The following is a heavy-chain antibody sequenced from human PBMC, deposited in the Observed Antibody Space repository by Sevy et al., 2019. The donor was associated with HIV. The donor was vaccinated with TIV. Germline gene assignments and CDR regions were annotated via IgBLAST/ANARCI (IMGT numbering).Heavy chain of an antibody. Sequence: GGSLRLSCAASGFTFSKYSMSWVRQPPGKGLEWVSTFSFGCGEINYADSVKGRFTISRDSSKSSEYLKMNNLRPEDTAVYYCAREGCTKPHDYWGQGTLVTVSS. V-gene: IGHV3-23*01. CDR1: GFTFSKYS. CDR2: FSFGCGEI. J-gene: IGHJ4*02. CDR3: AREGCTKPHDY. D-gene: IGHD2-8*01.